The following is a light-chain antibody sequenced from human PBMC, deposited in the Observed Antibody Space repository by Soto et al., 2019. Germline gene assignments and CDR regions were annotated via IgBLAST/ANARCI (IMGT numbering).Light chain of an antibody. J-gene: IGKJ2*01. CDR1: QAIDSW. CDR3: QQTDSFPYT. Sequence: DIQMTQSPSSVSASVGDRVTIACRASQAIDSWLVWYQQRPGEAPKLLIYAANSLQSGVPSRFSGSGSGTDFTLTISYLQPEDFATYYCQQTDSFPYTFGLGTKLEIK. V-gene: IGKV1-12*01. CDR2: AAN.